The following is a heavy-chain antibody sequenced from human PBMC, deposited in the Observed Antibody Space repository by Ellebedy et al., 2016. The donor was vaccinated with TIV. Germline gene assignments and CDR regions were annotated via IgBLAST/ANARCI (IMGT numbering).Heavy chain of an antibody. D-gene: IGHD3-22*01. J-gene: IGHJ4*02. CDR1: GYSFTGYY. V-gene: IGHV1-2*02. Sequence: AASVKVSCKASGYSFTGYYIHWVRQAPGQGLEWMGWINPDRGDTKYPQSFQVRVSMTRDTSSSTAYMVLSGLTSDDTAIYYCAKDRFPYYDSSGTTGYFDCWGQGTLVTVSS. CDR3: AKDRFPYYDSSGTTGYFDC. CDR2: INPDRGDT.